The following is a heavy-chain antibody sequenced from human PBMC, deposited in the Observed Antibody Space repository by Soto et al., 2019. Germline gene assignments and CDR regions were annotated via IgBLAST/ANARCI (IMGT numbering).Heavy chain of an antibody. D-gene: IGHD2-15*01. Sequence: EVQLVESGGGLVQPGGSLRLSCAASGFTFSTYWMSWVRQAPGKGLEWVANIKEDGSAKSYVDSVKGRFTIPRDNAKNSLYLQMNSLRAEDTAVYHCARDRGRGVECFGTCYSSYFDPWGQGTLVTVSS. CDR2: IKEDGSAK. J-gene: IGHJ5*02. CDR1: GFTFSTYW. CDR3: ARDRGRGVECFGTCYSSYFDP. V-gene: IGHV3-7*01.